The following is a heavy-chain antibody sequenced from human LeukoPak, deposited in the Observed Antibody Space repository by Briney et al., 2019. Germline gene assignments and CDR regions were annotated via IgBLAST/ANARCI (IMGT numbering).Heavy chain of an antibody. Sequence: SETLSLTCAVYGGSFSGYYWSWIRQPPGKGLEWIGYIYYSGSTNYNPSLKSRVTISVDTSKNQFSLKLSSVTAADTAVYYCVRDAPTWGYQYPRGHWFDPWGQGTLVTVSS. CDR1: GGSFSGYY. J-gene: IGHJ5*02. CDR3: VRDAPTWGYQYPRGHWFDP. V-gene: IGHV4-59*01. CDR2: IYYSGST. D-gene: IGHD3-16*01.